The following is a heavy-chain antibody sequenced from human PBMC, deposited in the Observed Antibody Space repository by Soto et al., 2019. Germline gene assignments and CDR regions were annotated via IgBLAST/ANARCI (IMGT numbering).Heavy chain of an antibody. D-gene: IGHD3-22*01. J-gene: IGHJ6*02. CDR1: GGSISSSNW. CDR2: IYHSGST. CDR3: ARDSRPNYYDSSGYYWGDYYYGMDV. V-gene: IGHV4-4*02. Sequence: QVQLQESGPGLVKPSGTLSLTCAVSGGSISSSNWWSWVRQPPGKGLEWIGEIYHSGSTNYNPSLKSRVAISVDKSKHQFSLKLSSVTAADTAVYYCARDSRPNYYDSSGYYWGDYYYGMDVWGQGTTVTVSS.